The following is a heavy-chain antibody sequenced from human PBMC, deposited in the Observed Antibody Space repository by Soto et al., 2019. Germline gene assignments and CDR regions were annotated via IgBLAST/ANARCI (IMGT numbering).Heavy chain of an antibody. CDR2: IVVGSGNT. V-gene: IGHV1-58*01. CDR1: GFTFTSTT. J-gene: IGHJ6*02. Sequence: QMQLVQSGPEVKKPGTSVKVSCKASGFTFTSTTVQWVRQARGQRLEWIGWIVVGSGNTKHAQKFQERVSITRDMSTSTVYMELSSLRSDDTAVYYCAADPKDYYYGMDVWGQGTTVSVSS. CDR3: AADPKDYYYGMDV.